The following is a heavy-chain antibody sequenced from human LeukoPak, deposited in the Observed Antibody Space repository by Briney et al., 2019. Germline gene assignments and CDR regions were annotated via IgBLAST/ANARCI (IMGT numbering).Heavy chain of an antibody. D-gene: IGHD2-21*01. CDR2: ISSSGSTI. CDR1: GFTFSSYE. V-gene: IGHV3-48*03. CDR3: TRINSYYNFDY. Sequence: GGSLRLSCAASGFTFSSYEMNWVRQAPGKGLEWGSYISSSGSTIYYADSVKGRFTISRDNAKNSLYLQMNSLRAEDTAVYYCTRINSYYNFDYWGQRTLVTVSS. J-gene: IGHJ4*02.